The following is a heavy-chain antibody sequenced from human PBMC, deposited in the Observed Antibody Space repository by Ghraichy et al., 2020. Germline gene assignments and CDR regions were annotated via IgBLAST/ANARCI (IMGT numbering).Heavy chain of an antibody. CDR1: GFTFSSYT. CDR3: ARDFRGYSTSSDYYEYSMDV. V-gene: IGHV3-21*01. D-gene: IGHD6-6*01. Sequence: GESLNISCAASGFTFSSYTMNWVRQAPGKGLEWVSSISSTITYINYADSVKGRFTISRDNAKNSLYLQMNSLSAEDTAVYYCARDFRGYSTSSDYYEYSMDVWGRGTTVTVSS. J-gene: IGHJ6*03. CDR2: ISSTITYI.